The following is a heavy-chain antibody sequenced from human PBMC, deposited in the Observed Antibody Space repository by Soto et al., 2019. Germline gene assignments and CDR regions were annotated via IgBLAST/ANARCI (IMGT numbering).Heavy chain of an antibody. CDR1: GYTFTSYD. D-gene: IGHD4-17*01. V-gene: IGHV1-8*01. CDR3: AKRNATVYGFEV. CDR2: MNPNSGNP. J-gene: IGHJ6*02. Sequence: QVQMVQSGAEVKKPGASVKVSCKASGYTFTSYDINWVRQATGQGLEWMGWMNPNSGNPGYAQKFQGRVTMTSNTSIIKAYMDLRSLRSDDTALYYCAKRNATVYGFEVWCQGTTVTVS.